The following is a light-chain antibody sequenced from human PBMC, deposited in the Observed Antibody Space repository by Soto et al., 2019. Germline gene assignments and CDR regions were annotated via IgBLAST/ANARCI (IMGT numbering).Light chain of an antibody. Sequence: DIQITQSSYYLSASVGHRVTITCRASQSMSTYLNWYQQEPGKAPKLLIYSASSLQSGVPSRFSGSGSGTHFTLTISSLQPEDFATYYCQQTYNIPITFGQGTRREIK. CDR3: QQTYNIPIT. V-gene: IGKV1-39*01. CDR1: QSMSTY. J-gene: IGKJ5*01. CDR2: SAS.